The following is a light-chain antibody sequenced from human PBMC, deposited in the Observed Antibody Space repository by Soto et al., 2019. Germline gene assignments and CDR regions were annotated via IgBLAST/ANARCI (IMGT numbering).Light chain of an antibody. CDR2: AAS. V-gene: IGKV1-5*01. CDR3: QQYYRYPRT. J-gene: IGKJ5*01. CDR1: QSISSW. Sequence: DIQMTQSPSTLSASVGDRVTITCRASQSISSWLAWYQQKPGKAPKLLIYAASTLQSGVPSRFSGSGSGTDFTLTISCLQSEDFATYYCQQYYRYPRTFGQGTRLEIK.